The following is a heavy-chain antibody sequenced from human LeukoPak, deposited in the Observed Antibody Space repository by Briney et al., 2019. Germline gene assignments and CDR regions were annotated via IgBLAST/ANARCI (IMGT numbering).Heavy chain of an antibody. J-gene: IGHJ4*02. CDR3: ARFTFPMAFSY. D-gene: IGHD3-10*01. CDR1: GGSISSYY. V-gene: IGHV4-59*08. Sequence: SETLSLTCTVSGGSISSYYWSWIRQPPGKGLEWIGYIYYSGSTNYSPSLKSRVTISVDTSKNQFSLKLSSVTAADTAVYYCARFTFPMAFSYWGQGTLVTVSS. CDR2: IYYSGST.